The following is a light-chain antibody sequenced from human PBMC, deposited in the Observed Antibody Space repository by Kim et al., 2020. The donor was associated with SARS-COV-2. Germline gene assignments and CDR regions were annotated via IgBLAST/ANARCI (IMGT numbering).Light chain of an antibody. Sequence: SSELTQDPAVSVALGQTVRITCRGDSLRIYYATWYQQKPGQAPVLVIYGKNNRPSGIPERFSGSRSGDTSSLIITGAQAEDEADYYCNSRDTSGHHPGVFGGGARLTVL. V-gene: IGLV3-19*01. CDR3: NSRDTSGHHPGV. CDR2: GKN. J-gene: IGLJ2*01. CDR1: SLRIYY.